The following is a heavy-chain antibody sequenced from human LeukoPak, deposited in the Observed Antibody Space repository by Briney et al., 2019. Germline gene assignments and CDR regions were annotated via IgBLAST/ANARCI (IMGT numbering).Heavy chain of an antibody. D-gene: IGHD3-22*01. CDR3: ARTPDNHYYYMDV. V-gene: IGHV4-31*01. CDR2: IYDSGST. Sequence: TLSLTCTVSGGSISSGGYYWSWIRQHPGKGLEWIGYIYDSGSTYYNPSLKGPVTISVDTSKNHFSLKLSSVTAADTAVYYCARTPDNHYYYMDVWGKGTTVTVSS. J-gene: IGHJ6*03. CDR1: GGSISSGGYY.